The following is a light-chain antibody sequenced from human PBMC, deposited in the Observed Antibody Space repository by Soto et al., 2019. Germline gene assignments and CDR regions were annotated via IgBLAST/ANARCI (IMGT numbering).Light chain of an antibody. J-gene: IGKJ4*02. Sequence: DIVLTQSPGTLSLSPGERATLSCRASQSVGISLSWYQHKSGQPPRLLIYSAFNRATGIPERFSGSGAGTDFTLTISRLEPEDFAVYSCHQFGSFPRTFGRGTQVVIK. CDR1: QSVGIS. CDR2: SAF. CDR3: HQFGSFPRT. V-gene: IGKV3-20*01.